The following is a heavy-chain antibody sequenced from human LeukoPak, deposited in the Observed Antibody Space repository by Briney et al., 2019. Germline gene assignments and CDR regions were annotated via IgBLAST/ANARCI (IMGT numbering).Heavy chain of an antibody. D-gene: IGHD3-22*01. Sequence: GGSLRLSCAASGFTFSNYAMSWVRQAPAKGLEWVSGISGSGGSTYYADSVTGRFTISRDNAKNSLYLQMNGLRDEDTAVYYCAREDSYDSRGLDYWGQGTLVTVSS. J-gene: IGHJ4*02. CDR2: ISGSGGST. V-gene: IGHV3-23*01. CDR3: AREDSYDSRGLDY. CDR1: GFTFSNYA.